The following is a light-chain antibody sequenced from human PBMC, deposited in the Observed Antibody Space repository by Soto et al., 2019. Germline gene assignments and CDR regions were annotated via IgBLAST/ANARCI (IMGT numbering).Light chain of an antibody. CDR2: DGS. Sequence: EIVLTQSPATLSLSPGERATLSCRASQSVSSYLAWYQQKPGQAPRLLIYDGSNRATGIPARFSGSGSGTDFTLTISSLEPEDFAVYYYQQRSNWPPTFGQGTKLEIK. J-gene: IGKJ2*01. V-gene: IGKV3-11*01. CDR3: QQRSNWPPT. CDR1: QSVSSY.